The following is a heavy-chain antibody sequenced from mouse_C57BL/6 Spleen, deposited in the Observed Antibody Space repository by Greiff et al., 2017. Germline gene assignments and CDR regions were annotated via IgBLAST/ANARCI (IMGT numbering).Heavy chain of an antibody. V-gene: IGHV1-26*01. CDR3: ASKTYYGSSYGAMDY. CDR2: INPNNGGT. CDR1: GYTFTDYY. D-gene: IGHD1-1*01. Sequence: EVQLQQSGPELVKPGASVKISCKASGYTFTDYYMNWVKQSHGKSLEWIGDINPNNGGTSYNQKFKGKATLTVDKSSSTAYMELRSLTSEDSAVYHCASKTYYGSSYGAMDYWGQGTSVTVSS. J-gene: IGHJ4*01.